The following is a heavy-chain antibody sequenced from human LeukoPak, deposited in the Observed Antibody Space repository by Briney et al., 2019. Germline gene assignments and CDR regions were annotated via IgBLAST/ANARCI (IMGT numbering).Heavy chain of an antibody. D-gene: IGHD6-13*01. Sequence: PGGSLRLSCAASGFTFRSYAMTWVRQAPGKGLERVSVISGSGGNAYYADSVKGRFTISRDNFKNTLYLQMNSLTAEDTAIYYCAKGGTSSWYFVFDYWGQGVLVTVSS. CDR3: AKGGTSSWYFVFDY. CDR1: GFTFRSYA. V-gene: IGHV3-23*01. J-gene: IGHJ4*02. CDR2: ISGSGGNA.